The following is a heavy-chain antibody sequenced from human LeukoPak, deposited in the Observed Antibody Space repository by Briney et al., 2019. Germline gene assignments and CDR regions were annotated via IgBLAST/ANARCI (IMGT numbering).Heavy chain of an antibody. J-gene: IGHJ6*03. V-gene: IGHV4-34*01. CDR2: INHSGST. Sequence: KPSETLSLTCAVYGGSFSGYYWSWIRQPPGKGLEWIGEINHSGSTNYNPSLKSRVTISVDTSKNQFSLKLSSVTAADTAVYYCARGGGMGVVPAAGNYYYYYYMGVWGKGTTVTVSS. CDR1: GGSFSGYY. CDR3: ARGGGMGVVPAAGNYYYYYYMGV. D-gene: IGHD2-2*01.